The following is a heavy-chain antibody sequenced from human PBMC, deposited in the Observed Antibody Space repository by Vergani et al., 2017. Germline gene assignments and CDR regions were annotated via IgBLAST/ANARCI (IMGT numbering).Heavy chain of an antibody. CDR3: ANEGSANRIRGWLDH. CDR1: GSSVSNPG. D-gene: IGHD3-10*01. V-gene: IGHV3-30*02. Sequence: QVQLVESGEALFQPGGSLDLSCVPSGSSVSNPGLHWVGQPPGKGLEWVAFIQYDGSDIFYADFVEGRFTISRDNSKNSLYLQMRSLRFDDTAVYYCANEGSANRIRGWLDHWGQGALVTVSS. J-gene: IGHJ4*02. CDR2: IQYDGSDI.